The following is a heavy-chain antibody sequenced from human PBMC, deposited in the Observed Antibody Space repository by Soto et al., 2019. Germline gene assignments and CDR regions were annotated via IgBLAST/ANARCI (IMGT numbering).Heavy chain of an antibody. J-gene: IGHJ4*02. D-gene: IGHD6-13*01. CDR1: GYSIISGYY. CDR3: ARKQLAHFDY. Sequence: PSETLSLTCAVSGYSIISGYYWGWIRQPPGKGLEWIGSIYHSGSTYYNPSLKSRVTISVDTSKNQFSLKLSSVTAADTAVYYCARKQLAHFDYWGQGTLVTVSS. V-gene: IGHV4-38-2*01. CDR2: IYHSGST.